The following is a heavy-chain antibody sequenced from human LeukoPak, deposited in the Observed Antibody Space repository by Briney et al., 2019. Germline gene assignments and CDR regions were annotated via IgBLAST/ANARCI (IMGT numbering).Heavy chain of an antibody. V-gene: IGHV4-31*11. CDR3: ARGSLPSWFDP. Sequence: SETLSLTCAVPGASISSFGSYWSWVRQHPGKGLEWIGCIYYSGSTYYNPSLKSRAAISVDTSKSHFSLKLSSVTAADTAVYFCARGSLPSWFDPWGQGTLVTVSS. D-gene: IGHD1-26*01. J-gene: IGHJ5*02. CDR1: GASISSFGSY. CDR2: IYYSGST.